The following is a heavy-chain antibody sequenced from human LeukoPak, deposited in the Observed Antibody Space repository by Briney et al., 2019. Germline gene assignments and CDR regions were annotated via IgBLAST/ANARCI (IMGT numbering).Heavy chain of an antibody. Sequence: EASVKVSCKASGFTFTSSAVQWVRQARGQRLEWIGWIVVGSGNTNYAQKFQERVTITRDMSTSTAYMELSSLRSEDTAVYYCASCLTGDYYYYGMDVWGQGTTVTVSS. D-gene: IGHD1-14*01. CDR1: GFTFTSSA. J-gene: IGHJ6*02. CDR3: ASCLTGDYYYYGMDV. CDR2: IVVGSGNT. V-gene: IGHV1-58*01.